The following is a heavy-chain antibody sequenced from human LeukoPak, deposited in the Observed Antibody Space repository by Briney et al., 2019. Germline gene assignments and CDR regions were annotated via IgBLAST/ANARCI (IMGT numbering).Heavy chain of an antibody. CDR3: ARDEGAYYDSSGYSLDY. Sequence: GGSLRLSCAASGFTFSSYGMHWVRQAPGKGLEWVAVIWYDGSNKYYADSVKGRFTISGDNSKNTLYLQMNSLRAEDTAVYYCARDEGAYYDSSGYSLDYWGQGTLVTVSS. V-gene: IGHV3-33*01. CDR1: GFTFSSYG. D-gene: IGHD3-22*01. J-gene: IGHJ4*02. CDR2: IWYDGSNK.